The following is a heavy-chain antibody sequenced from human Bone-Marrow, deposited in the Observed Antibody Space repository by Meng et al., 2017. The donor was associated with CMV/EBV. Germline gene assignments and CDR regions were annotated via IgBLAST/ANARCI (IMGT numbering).Heavy chain of an antibody. CDR3: AKDQWARRIGSYGMDV. Sequence: GGSLRLSFAASGFTFSSYAMSWVRQAPGKGLEWVSVIYSGGSSTYYADSVKGRFTISRDNSKNTLYLQMNSLRAEDTAVYYCAKDQWARRIGSYGMDVWGQGTTVTVSS. CDR2: IYSGGSST. CDR1: GFTFSSYA. J-gene: IGHJ6*02. D-gene: IGHD1-26*01. V-gene: IGHV3-23*03.